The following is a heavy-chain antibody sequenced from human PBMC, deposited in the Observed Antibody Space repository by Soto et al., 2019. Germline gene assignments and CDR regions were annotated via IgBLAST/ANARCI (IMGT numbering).Heavy chain of an antibody. CDR1: GFTFSSYG. Sequence: QVQLVESGGGVVQPGRSLRLSCAASGFTFSSYGMHWVRQAPGKGLEWVAVISYDGSNKYYADSVKGRFTISRDNSKNTLYLQMNSLRAEDTAVYYCAKDFYIAVAGTVDYWGQGTLVTVSS. CDR2: ISYDGSNK. V-gene: IGHV3-30*18. CDR3: AKDFYIAVAGTVDY. J-gene: IGHJ4*02. D-gene: IGHD6-19*01.